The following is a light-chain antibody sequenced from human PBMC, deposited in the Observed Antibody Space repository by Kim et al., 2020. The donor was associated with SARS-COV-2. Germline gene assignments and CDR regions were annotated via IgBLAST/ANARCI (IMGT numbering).Light chain of an antibody. CDR1: QSVSGIY. V-gene: IGKV3-20*01. J-gene: IGKJ4*01. Sequence: LSPGERATLSRRASQSVSGIYLAWYQQKSGRAPRLLIYGASNRVTGTPDRFSGSGSGTDFTLTISRLEPEDFAVYYCQQYSRSPLTFGGGTKLEI. CDR3: QQYSRSPLT. CDR2: GAS.